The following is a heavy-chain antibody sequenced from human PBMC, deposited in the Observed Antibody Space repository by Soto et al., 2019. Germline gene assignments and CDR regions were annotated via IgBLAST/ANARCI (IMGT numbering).Heavy chain of an antibody. CDR2: IDDSGST. J-gene: IGHJ4*02. CDR1: GDSISSYY. V-gene: IGHV4-59*08. CDR3: AGLFYVYGSGTSPRYHCDY. D-gene: IGHD3-10*01. Sequence: SETLSLTCTISGDSISSYYWSWIRQSPGKGLEWIGYIDDSGSTNYNPSLKSRVNISIDTSKNQFSLKLSSVTAADTAVYYCAGLFYVYGSGTSPRYHCDYWGQGIQVTVSS.